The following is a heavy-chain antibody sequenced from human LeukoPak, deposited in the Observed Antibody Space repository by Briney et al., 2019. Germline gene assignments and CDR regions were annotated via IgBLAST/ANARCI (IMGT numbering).Heavy chain of an antibody. CDR2: IYYRGST. CDR3: ARGGYSSLFY. Sequence: SETLSLTCTVSGRSISSYYWSWIRQPPGKGLEWIGYIYYRGSTNYNPSLKRRVTISVDTSRTQFSVKLSSVTAADTAVYYCARGGYSSLFYWGQGNPVTASS. D-gene: IGHD5-18*01. CDR1: GRSISSYY. V-gene: IGHV4-59*08. J-gene: IGHJ4*02.